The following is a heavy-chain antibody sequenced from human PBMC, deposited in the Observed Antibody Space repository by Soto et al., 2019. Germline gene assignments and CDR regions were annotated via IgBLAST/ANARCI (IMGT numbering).Heavy chain of an antibody. CDR3: GGWFGELSKHFDY. CDR2: IYYSGST. V-gene: IGHV4-39*01. CDR1: GGSISSSSYY. J-gene: IGHJ4*02. Sequence: SETLSLTCTVSGGSISSSSYYWGWIRQPPGKGLEWIGSIYYSGSTYYNPSLKSRVTISVDTSKNQFSLKLSSVTAADTAVYYCGGWFGELSKHFDYWGQGTLVTVSS. D-gene: IGHD3-10*01.